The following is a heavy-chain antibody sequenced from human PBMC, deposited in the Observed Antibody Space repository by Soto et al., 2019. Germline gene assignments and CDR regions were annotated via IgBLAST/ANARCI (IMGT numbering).Heavy chain of an antibody. D-gene: IGHD3-22*01. CDR2: INSDGSST. CDR3: ARDFYYDNSGHYGYYFDY. J-gene: IGHJ4*01. Sequence: AGGSLRLSCAASGFTFRSFWMHWVRQVPGKGPVWVSRINSDGSSTSYADAVKGRFTISRDNAKNTLYLQLNRLRAEDSAVYYCARDFYYDNSGHYGYYFDYWGHGTLVTVSS. V-gene: IGHV3-74*01. CDR1: GFTFRSFW.